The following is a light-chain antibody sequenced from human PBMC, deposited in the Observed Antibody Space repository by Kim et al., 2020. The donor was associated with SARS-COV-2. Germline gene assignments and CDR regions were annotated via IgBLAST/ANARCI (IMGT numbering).Light chain of an antibody. V-gene: IGKV3-11*01. J-gene: IGKJ5*01. CDR2: DAS. CDR3: QQRSNWPIT. CDR1: QSVDSY. Sequence: WSPGERATRSCRASQSVDSYLSWYQQRPGRAPRLLIYDASNRATGIPARFSGSGSGTDFTLTISSLEPEDFAVYYCQQRSNWPITFGQGTRLEIK.